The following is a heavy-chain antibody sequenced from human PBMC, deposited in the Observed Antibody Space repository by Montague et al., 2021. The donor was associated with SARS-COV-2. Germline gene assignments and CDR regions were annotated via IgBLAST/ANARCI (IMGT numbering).Heavy chain of an antibody. V-gene: IGHV4-59*01. CDR2: LYYSGST. J-gene: IGHJ6*03. CDR3: ARHAPGYRYFYYWDV. D-gene: IGHD1-1*01. Sequence: SETLSLTCTVSGGSISSYYWSWIRQPPGKGLEWIGYLYYSGSTNYNPSLKSRVTISVDTSKNQFSLRLNSVTAADTAVYYCARHAPGYRYFYYWDVWGKGTPVTVSS. CDR1: GGSISSYY.